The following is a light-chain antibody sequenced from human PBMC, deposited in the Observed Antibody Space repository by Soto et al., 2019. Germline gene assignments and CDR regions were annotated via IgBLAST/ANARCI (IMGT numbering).Light chain of an antibody. CDR2: DAS. V-gene: IGKV3-11*01. Sequence: EIGFTQSPSTLSFSPGERATLSCRASQSVSSYLAWYQQKPGQAPRLLIYDASNRATGIPARFSGSGSGTDFTLTISSLEPEDFAVYYCQQRSNWLSITFGQGTRLEI. CDR3: QQRSNWLSIT. J-gene: IGKJ5*01. CDR1: QSVSSY.